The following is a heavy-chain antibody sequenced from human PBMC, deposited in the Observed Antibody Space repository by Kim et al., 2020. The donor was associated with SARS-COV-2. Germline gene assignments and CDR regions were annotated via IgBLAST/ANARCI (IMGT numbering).Heavy chain of an antibody. CDR2: ST. V-gene: IGHV4-59*01. Sequence: STNYNPSLKSRVTISVDTSKNPFSLKLSSVTAADTAVYYCASASGSTFDYWGQGTLVTVSS. CDR3: ASASGSTFDY. J-gene: IGHJ4*02. D-gene: IGHD1-26*01.